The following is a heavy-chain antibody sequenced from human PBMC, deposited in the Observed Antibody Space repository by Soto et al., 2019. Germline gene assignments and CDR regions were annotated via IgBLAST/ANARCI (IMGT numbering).Heavy chain of an antibody. CDR1: GSSVSSGSYY. CDR3: VREGVDYYDTSGRSS. Sequence: SETLSLTCTVSGSSVSSGSYYWSWIRQPPGKGLEWIGYISYSGSTNYNPSLKSRLTISVDTSKNQFSLKLSSVTAADTAVYFCVREGVDYYDTSGRSSWGQGTLVTVS. CDR2: ISYSGST. V-gene: IGHV4-61*01. J-gene: IGHJ4*02. D-gene: IGHD3-22*01.